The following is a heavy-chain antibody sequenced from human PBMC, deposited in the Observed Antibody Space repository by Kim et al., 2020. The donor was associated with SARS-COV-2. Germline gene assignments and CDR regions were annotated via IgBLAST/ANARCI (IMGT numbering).Heavy chain of an antibody. V-gene: IGHV3-33*01. CDR1: GFTFSSYG. CDR3: ATLLLWFGELLSPYFDY. CDR2: IWYDGSNK. Sequence: GGSLRLSCAASGFTFSSYGMHWVRQAPGKGLEWVAVIWYDGSNKYYADSVKGRFTISRDNSKNTLYLQMNSLRAEDTAVYYCATLLLWFGELLSPYFDYWGQGTLVTVSS. D-gene: IGHD3-10*01. J-gene: IGHJ4*02.